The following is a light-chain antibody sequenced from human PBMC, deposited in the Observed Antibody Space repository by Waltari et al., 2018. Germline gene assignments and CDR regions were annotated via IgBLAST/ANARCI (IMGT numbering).Light chain of an antibody. CDR3: AAWDDSLNGYV. V-gene: IGLV1-44*01. J-gene: IGLJ1*01. CDR1: SSNIGRNT. CDR2: SNT. Sequence: QSVLTQPPSASGTPVQRVTISCSGSSSNIGRNTVNWYQQLPGTAPKLLIYSNTQRPSGVPDRFSGSKSGTSASLAISGLQSEDEADYYCAAWDDSLNGYVFGTGTKVTVL.